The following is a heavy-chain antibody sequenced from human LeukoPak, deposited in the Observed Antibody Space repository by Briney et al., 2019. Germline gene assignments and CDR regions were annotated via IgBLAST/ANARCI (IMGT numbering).Heavy chain of an antibody. CDR1: GFTFSSYA. V-gene: IGHV3-23*01. Sequence: HPGGSLRLSCAASGFTFSSYAMSWVRQAPGKGLEWVSAISCSGDRTYYGDSVKGRFTISRDNSKNTLYLQMNRLRAEDKAVYYCATGTGGSHTWGTYYFDYWGQGALVTVSS. J-gene: IGHJ4*02. D-gene: IGHD2-8*02. CDR3: ATGTGGSHTWGTYYFDY. CDR2: ISCSGDRT.